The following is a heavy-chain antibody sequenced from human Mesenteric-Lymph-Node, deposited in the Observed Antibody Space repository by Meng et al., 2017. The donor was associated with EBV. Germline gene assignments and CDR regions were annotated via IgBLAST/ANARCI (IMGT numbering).Heavy chain of an antibody. D-gene: IGHD3-22*01. CDR2: IYHSGRT. Sequence: QVPLQETGPGLVKPSGTLSLTCTVSGGSITRTTWWNWVRQPPGKGLEWIGEIYHSGRTNCKPSLQSRVTMSVDKSQNHFSLKLTSVTAADTAVYYCAGASDISGYYGGLDYWGQGILVTVSS. CDR1: GGSITRTTW. V-gene: IGHV4-4*02. CDR3: AGASDISGYYGGLDY. J-gene: IGHJ4*02.